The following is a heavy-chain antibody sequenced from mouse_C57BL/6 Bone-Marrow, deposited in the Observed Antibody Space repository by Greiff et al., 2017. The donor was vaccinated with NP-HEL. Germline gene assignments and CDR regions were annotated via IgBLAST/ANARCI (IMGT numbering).Heavy chain of an antibody. CDR3: AREGDYGSSYGYWYLDV. D-gene: IGHD1-1*01. V-gene: IGHV1-69*01. Sequence: QVQLKQPGAELVMPGASVKLSCKASGYTFTSYWMHWVKQRPGQGLEWIGEIDPSDSYTNYNQKFKGKSTLTVDKSSSTAYMQLSSLTSEDSAVYYCAREGDYGSSYGYWYLDVGGTGTTVTVSS. J-gene: IGHJ1*03. CDR2: IDPSDSYT. CDR1: GYTFTSYW.